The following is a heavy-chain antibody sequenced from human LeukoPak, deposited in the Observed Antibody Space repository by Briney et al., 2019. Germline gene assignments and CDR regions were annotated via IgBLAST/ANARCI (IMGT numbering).Heavy chain of an antibody. CDR3: ARGGATHRIQLWLNWFDP. D-gene: IGHD5-18*01. CDR1: GDSISSGDYY. J-gene: IGHJ5*02. CDR2: ISSSGST. Sequence: PSQTLSLTCTVSGDSISSGDYYWSWIRQPAGKGLEWIGRISSSGSTNYNPSLKSRVTISVDTSKNQFSLKLSSVTAADTAVYYCARGGATHRIQLWLNWFDPWGQRTLVTVSS. V-gene: IGHV4-61*02.